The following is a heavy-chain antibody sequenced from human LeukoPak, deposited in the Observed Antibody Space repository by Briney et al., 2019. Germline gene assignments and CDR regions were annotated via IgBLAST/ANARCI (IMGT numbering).Heavy chain of an antibody. D-gene: IGHD6-13*01. CDR1: GFTFSSYA. J-gene: IGHJ4*02. Sequence: PGGSLRLSCAASGFTFSSYAMHWVRQAPGKGLEWVAVISYDGSNKYYADSVKGRFTISRDNSKNTLYLQMNSLRAEDTAVYYCAREGDSSSWYGGGFDYWGQGTLVTVSS. V-gene: IGHV3-30-3*01. CDR2: ISYDGSNK. CDR3: AREGDSSSWYGGGFDY.